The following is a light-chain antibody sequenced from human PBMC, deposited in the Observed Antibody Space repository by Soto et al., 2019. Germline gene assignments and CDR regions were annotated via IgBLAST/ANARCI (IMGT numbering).Light chain of an antibody. V-gene: IGKV3-20*01. J-gene: IGKJ1*01. CDR2: GAS. CDR1: QSVRSGH. Sequence: ELVVKPSPGTLSLSTGERATXSCRASQSVRSGHLAWYQQKPGQAPRLLIYGASNRATGIPDRFSGSGSGTDFTLTISRLEPEDCAVYYCQQYVNLLWTFCHGTKVEMK. CDR3: QQYVNLLWT.